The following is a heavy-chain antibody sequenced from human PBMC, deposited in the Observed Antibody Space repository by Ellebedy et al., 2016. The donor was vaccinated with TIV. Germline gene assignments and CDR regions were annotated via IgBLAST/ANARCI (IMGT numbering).Heavy chain of an antibody. V-gene: IGHV3-33*06. CDR2: IWYDGSKQ. CDR3: AKRVTMVREVITYYHYAMDV. Sequence: GESLKISCAASGLTFSNYGMHWVRQAPGKGLEWVALIWYDGSKQYYADSVRGRFTISRDNSKNTLSLQMNSLRGEDTAVYDCAKRVTMVREVITYYHYAMDVWGQGTTVTVSS. CDR1: GLTFSNYG. D-gene: IGHD3-10*01. J-gene: IGHJ6*02.